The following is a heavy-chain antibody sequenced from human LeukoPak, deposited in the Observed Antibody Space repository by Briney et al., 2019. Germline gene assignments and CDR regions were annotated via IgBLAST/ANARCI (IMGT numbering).Heavy chain of an antibody. J-gene: IGHJ4*02. CDR3: ARDSPLLGYFDY. V-gene: IGHV1-69*04. CDR1: GGTFSSYA. D-gene: IGHD2-15*01. CDR2: IIPILGIA. Sequence: SVKVSCKASGGTFSSYAISWVRQAPGQGLEWMGRIIPILGIANYAQKFQGRVTITADKSTSTAYMELSRLRSEDTAVYYCARDSPLLGYFDYWGQGTLVTVSS.